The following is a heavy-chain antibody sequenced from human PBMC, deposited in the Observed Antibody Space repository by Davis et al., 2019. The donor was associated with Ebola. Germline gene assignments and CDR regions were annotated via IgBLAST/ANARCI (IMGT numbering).Heavy chain of an antibody. V-gene: IGHV1-69*13. CDR1: GGTFSIYA. CDR2: IIPIFGTA. J-gene: IGHJ4*02. D-gene: IGHD4-17*01. Sequence: SVKVSCKASGGTFSIYAISWVRQAPGQGLEWMGGIIPIFGTANYAQKFQGRVTITADESTSTAYMELSSLRSEDTAVYYCARENHPYGDYEYYFDYWGQGTLVTVSS. CDR3: ARENHPYGDYEYYFDY.